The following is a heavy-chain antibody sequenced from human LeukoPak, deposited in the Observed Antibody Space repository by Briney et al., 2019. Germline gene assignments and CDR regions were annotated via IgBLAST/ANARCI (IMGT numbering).Heavy chain of an antibody. CDR1: GGTFSSYA. CDR2: IIPIFGTA. D-gene: IGHD6-13*01. CDR3: ARVRNLVAAAGTRWSPFDY. J-gene: IGHJ4*02. V-gene: IGHV1-69*13. Sequence: SVKVSCKASGGTFSSYAISWVRQAPGQGLEWMGGIIPIFGTANYAQKFQGRVTITADESTSTAYMELSSLRSEDTAVYYCARVRNLVAAAGTRWSPFDYWGQGTLATVSS.